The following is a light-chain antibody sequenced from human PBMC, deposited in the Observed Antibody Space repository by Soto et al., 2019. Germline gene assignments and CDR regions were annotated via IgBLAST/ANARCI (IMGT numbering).Light chain of an antibody. CDR1: QSVSSY. J-gene: IGKJ1*01. V-gene: IGKV3-11*01. Sequence: EIVLTQSLATQSLSLGARGTISSRASQSVSSYLAWYQQKPGQATRLLIYDASNRATGIPDRFSGSGSGTDFTLTVSRLEPEDLAVYDCELRSNWAWTVGEGTKVAIK. CDR3: ELRSNWAWT. CDR2: DAS.